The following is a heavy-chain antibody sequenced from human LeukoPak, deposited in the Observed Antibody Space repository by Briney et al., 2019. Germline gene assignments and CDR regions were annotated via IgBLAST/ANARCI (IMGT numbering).Heavy chain of an antibody. CDR3: ARDGGVSGYDLLDY. D-gene: IGHD5-12*01. Sequence: GGSLRLSCAASGFTFSSFWMTWVRRAPGKGLEWVANINQDGSEKYYVDSVKGRFTISRDNAKNSVYLQMNSLRAEDTAVYYCARDGGVSGYDLLDYWGQGTLSPSPQ. J-gene: IGHJ4*02. CDR1: GFTFSSFW. V-gene: IGHV3-7*01. CDR2: INQDGSEK.